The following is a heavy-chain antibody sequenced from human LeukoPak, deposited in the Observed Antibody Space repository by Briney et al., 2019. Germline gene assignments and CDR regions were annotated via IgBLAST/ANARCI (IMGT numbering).Heavy chain of an antibody. D-gene: IGHD2-15*01. CDR2: IYYSGST. Sequence: SQTLSLTCTVSGASISSGDYYWSWIRQPPGKGLEWIGYIYYSGSTYYNPSLKSRVTISVDTSKNQFSLKLSSVTAADTAVYYCARGAYCSGGSCYYWYFDLWGRGTLVTVSS. CDR1: GASISSGDYY. J-gene: IGHJ2*01. V-gene: IGHV4-30-4*01. CDR3: ARGAYCSGGSCYYWYFDL.